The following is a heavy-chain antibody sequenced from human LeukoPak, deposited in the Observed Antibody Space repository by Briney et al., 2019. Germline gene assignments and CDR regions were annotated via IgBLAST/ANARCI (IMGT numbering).Heavy chain of an antibody. V-gene: IGHV6-1*01. CDR1: GDSVSSNSAA. J-gene: IGHJ4*02. Sequence: SQTLSLTCAISGDSVSSNSAAWNWIRQSPSRGLEWLGRTYYRSKWYNDYAVSVKSRITINPDTSKNQFSLQLNSVTPEDTAVYYCAIFPEYCSGGSCLFDYWGQGTLVTVSS. CDR3: AIFPEYCSGGSCLFDY. CDR2: TYYRSKWYN. D-gene: IGHD2-15*01.